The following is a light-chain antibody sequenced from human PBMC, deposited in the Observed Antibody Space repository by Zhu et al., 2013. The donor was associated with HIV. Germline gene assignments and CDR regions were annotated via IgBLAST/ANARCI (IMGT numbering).Light chain of an antibody. J-gene: IGKJ4*01. Sequence: EIVLTQSPDTLSLSPGERATLSCRASQSVSNTYLTWYQQKPGQAPRLLIYGASSRATGIPDRFSGSGSGTDFTFTISSLQPEDIATYYCQQYDNLPLTFGGGTKVEIK. CDR1: QSVSNTY. CDR3: QQYDNLPLT. V-gene: IGKV3-20*01. CDR2: GAS.